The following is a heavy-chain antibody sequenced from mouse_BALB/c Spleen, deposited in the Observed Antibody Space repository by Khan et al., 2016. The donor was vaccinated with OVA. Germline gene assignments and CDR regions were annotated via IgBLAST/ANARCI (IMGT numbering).Heavy chain of an antibody. CDR1: GYSITSGYA. D-gene: IGHD1-1*01. Sequence: VQLKESGPGLVKPSQSLSLTCTVTGYSITSGYAWNWIRQFPGNKLEWMGYISYSGVTSYTPSLKSRISITRDTSKNQFFLQLNSVPTEDTATYYCARGNYYGYYFDYWGQGTTLTVSS. V-gene: IGHV3-2*02. J-gene: IGHJ2*01. CDR2: ISYSGVT. CDR3: ARGNYYGYYFDY.